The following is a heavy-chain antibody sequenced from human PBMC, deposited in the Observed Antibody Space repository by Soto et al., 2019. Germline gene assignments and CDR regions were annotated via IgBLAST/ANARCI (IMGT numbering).Heavy chain of an antibody. J-gene: IGHJ4*02. CDR2: ISGSGDIT. V-gene: IGHV3-23*01. Sequence: EVQLLESGGGLVQPGGSLRLSCAVSGFSFSNSAMTWVRQAPGKGLEWVSGISGSGDITYNTDSVKGRFAISRDTSKNVVYLQMRSLRAEDKAVYYCAKVAQWVLRYHDWFFDYWGQGTLVTVSS. D-gene: IGHD3-9*01. CDR1: GFSFSNSA. CDR3: AKVAQWVLRYHDWFFDY.